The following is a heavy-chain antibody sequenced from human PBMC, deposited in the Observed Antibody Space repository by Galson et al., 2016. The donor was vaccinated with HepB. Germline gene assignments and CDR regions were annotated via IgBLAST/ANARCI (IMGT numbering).Heavy chain of an antibody. CDR3: AKDAYSRGDY. CDR2: IKYDGTEK. V-gene: IGHV3-7*05. D-gene: IGHD6-13*01. J-gene: IGHJ4*02. CDR1: GFSFSNCW. Sequence: SLRLSCAASGFSFSNCWMSWVRQAPGKGLEWVANIKYDGTEKSYVGSVKGRFTISRDNAKNSLYLQMNSLRGEDTAMYYCAKDAYSRGDYWGRGTLVTVSS.